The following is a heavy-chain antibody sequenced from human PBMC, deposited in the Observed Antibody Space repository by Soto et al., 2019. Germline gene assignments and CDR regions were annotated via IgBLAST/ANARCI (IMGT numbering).Heavy chain of an antibody. D-gene: IGHD2-8*02. CDR2: IYHTGST. Sequence: PSETLSLTCAVSGGSISSGGYSWSWTRQPPGKGLEWIGYIYHTGSTYYNSSLKSRVIISVDRSRNQFSLKLTSVTAADTAVYYCARDKITGLFDYWGQGTLVTVSS. V-gene: IGHV4-30-2*01. CDR1: GGSISSGGYS. J-gene: IGHJ4*02. CDR3: ARDKITGLFDY.